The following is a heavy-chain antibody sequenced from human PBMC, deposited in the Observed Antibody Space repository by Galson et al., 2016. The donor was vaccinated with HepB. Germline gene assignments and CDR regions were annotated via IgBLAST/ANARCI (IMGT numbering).Heavy chain of an antibody. J-gene: IGHJ3*02. Sequence: SLRLSCAASGFIFSNYRMHWVRQAPGKGLVWVSRIHSDGSTTSYADSVKGRFTVSRDNAKNTLYMQMNSLRAKDTAVYYCARESPTTAGAFDIWGQGTMVTVSA. D-gene: IGHD4-17*01. CDR2: IHSDGSTT. CDR3: ARESPTTAGAFDI. V-gene: IGHV3-74*01. CDR1: GFIFSNYR.